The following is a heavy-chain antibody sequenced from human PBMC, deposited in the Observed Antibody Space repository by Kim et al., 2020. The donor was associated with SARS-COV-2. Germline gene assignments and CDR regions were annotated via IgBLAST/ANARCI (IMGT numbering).Heavy chain of an antibody. CDR2: INHSGST. J-gene: IGHJ6*02. Sequence: SETLSLTCAAYGGSFSGHYRSWIRQSPGKGLEWIGEINHSGSTNYNPSLKSRVTMSIDTSKKQLSLKLTSVTAADTAVYYCATHSSSSYYYYGLDVWGQG. CDR3: ATHSSSSYYYYGLDV. V-gene: IGHV4-34*01. CDR1: GGSFSGHY. D-gene: IGHD6-6*01.